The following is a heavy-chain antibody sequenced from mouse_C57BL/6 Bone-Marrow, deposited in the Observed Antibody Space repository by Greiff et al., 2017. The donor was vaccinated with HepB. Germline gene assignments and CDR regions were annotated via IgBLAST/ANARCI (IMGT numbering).Heavy chain of an antibody. Sequence: EVQLQQSGPELVKPGASVKISCKASGYTFTDYYMNWVKQSHGKSLEWIGDINPNNGGTSYNQKFKGKATLTVDKSSSTAYMELRSLTSEDSAVYYCAMNWDGVWFAYWGQGTLVTVSA. CDR1: GYTFTDYY. CDR2: INPNNGGT. CDR3: AMNWDGVWFAY. V-gene: IGHV1-26*01. D-gene: IGHD4-1*01. J-gene: IGHJ3*01.